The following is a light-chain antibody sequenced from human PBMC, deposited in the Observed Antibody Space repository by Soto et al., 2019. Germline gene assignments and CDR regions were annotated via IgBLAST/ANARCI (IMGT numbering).Light chain of an antibody. Sequence: ALTQPPSASGSPGQSVTISCTGTSSDVGSYKYVSWYQQRPGKAPKLIIYEVNKRPSGVPARFSGSKSGNTASLAVSGLQAEDEAVYYCSSYAGSSNYVFGSGTKVTVL. CDR1: SSDVGSYKY. CDR2: EVN. CDR3: SSYAGSSNYV. J-gene: IGLJ1*01. V-gene: IGLV2-8*01.